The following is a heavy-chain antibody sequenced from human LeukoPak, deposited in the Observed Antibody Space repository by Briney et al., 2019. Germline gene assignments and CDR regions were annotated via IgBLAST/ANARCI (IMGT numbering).Heavy chain of an antibody. CDR3: ARGALGIFDY. V-gene: IGHV4-34*01. CDR2: INHSGST. J-gene: IGHJ4*02. Sequence: SETLSLTCAVYGGSFSGYYWSWIRQPPGKGLEWIGEINHSGSTNYNPSLKSRVTISVDTSKNQFPLKLSSVTAADTAVHYCARGALGIFDYWGQGTLVTVSS. CDR1: GGSFSGYY. D-gene: IGHD7-27*01.